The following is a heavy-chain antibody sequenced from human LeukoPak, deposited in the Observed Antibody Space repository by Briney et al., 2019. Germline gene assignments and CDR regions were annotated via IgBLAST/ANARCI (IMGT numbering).Heavy chain of an antibody. D-gene: IGHD3-10*01. CDR2: ISPSGGIT. J-gene: IGHJ4*02. CDR1: GFTFSSHG. Sequence: GGSLRLSCAASGFTFSSHGMNWVRQAPGKGLEWVSGISPSGGITYYTDSVKGRFTISRDNSKNTQSLQMNSLRVEDTAVYYCATRRFGELTYWGQGTLVTVSS. CDR3: ATRRFGELTY. V-gene: IGHV3-23*01.